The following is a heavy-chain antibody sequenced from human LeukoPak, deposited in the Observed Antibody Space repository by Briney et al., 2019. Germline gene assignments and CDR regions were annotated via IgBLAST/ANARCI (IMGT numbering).Heavy chain of an antibody. V-gene: IGHV3-23*01. J-gene: IGHJ1*01. Sequence: PGGSLRLSCAASGFTFSSYAMSWVRQAPGKGLEWVSAISGSGGSTYYADSVKGRFTISRDNSKNTLYLQMNSLRAEDTAVYYCAKVGLIAAADSDYFQHWGQGTLVTVSS. CDR3: AKVGLIAAADSDYFQH. CDR1: GFTFSSYA. D-gene: IGHD6-13*01. CDR2: ISGSGGST.